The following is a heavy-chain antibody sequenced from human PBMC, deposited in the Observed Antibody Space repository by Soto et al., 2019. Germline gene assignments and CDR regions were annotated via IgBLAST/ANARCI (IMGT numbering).Heavy chain of an antibody. CDR2: IIPIFGTA. CDR3: AKTFIAAAGTRGASTQNYYYYGMDV. CDR1: GGTCSIYA. V-gene: IGHV1-69*13. D-gene: IGHD6-13*01. Sequence: SVKVSCKASGGTCSIYAISWVRQSPLQWLDWMGGIIPIFGTANYAQKFQGRVTITADESTSTAYMELSSLRSEDTAVYYCAKTFIAAAGTRGASTQNYYYYGMDVWGQGTTVTVSS. J-gene: IGHJ6*02.